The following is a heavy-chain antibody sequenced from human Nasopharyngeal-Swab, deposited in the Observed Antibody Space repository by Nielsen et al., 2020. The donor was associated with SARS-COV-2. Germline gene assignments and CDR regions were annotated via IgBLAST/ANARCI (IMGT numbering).Heavy chain of an antibody. V-gene: IGHV3-53*01. CDR3: ARGPTAYYYYGMDV. J-gene: IGHJ6*02. CDR2: IYSGGST. CDR1: GFTVSSNY. Sequence: GESLKISCAASGFTVSSNYMSWVRQAPGKGLEWVSVIYSGGSTYYADSVKGRFTISRDNSKNTLYLQMNSLRAEDTAVYYCARGPTAYYYYGMDVWGQGTTVTVSS.